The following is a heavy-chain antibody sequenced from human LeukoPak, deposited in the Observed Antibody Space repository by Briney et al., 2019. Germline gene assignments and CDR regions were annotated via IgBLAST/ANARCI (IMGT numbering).Heavy chain of an antibody. CDR1: GFTVSSNY. CDR2: IYSGGST. V-gene: IGHV3-53*01. CDR3: ARDILTGDAFDI. J-gene: IGHJ3*02. Sequence: GGSLRLSCAASGFTVSSNYMSWVRQAPGKGLEWVSVIYSGGSTYYADSVKGRFTISRDNSKNTLYLQVNSLRAEDTAVYYCARDILTGDAFDIWGQGTMVTVSS.